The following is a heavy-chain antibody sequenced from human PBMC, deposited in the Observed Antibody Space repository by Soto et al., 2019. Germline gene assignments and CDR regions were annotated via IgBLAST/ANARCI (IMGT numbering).Heavy chain of an antibody. J-gene: IGHJ5*02. CDR2: ISYDGSNK. V-gene: IGHV3-30*18. CDR3: AKDLLVSTSPNWFDP. D-gene: IGHD2-2*01. Sequence: QVQLVESGGGVVQPGRSLRLSCAASGFTFSSYGMHWVRQAPGKGLEWVAVISYDGSNKYYADSVKGRFTISRDNSKNTLYLQMNSLRAEDTAVYYCAKDLLVSTSPNWFDPWGQGTLVTVSS. CDR1: GFTFSSYG.